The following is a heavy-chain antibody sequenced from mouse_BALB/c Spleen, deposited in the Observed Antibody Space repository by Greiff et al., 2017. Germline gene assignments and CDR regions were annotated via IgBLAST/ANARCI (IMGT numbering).Heavy chain of an antibody. J-gene: IGHJ4*01. CDR1: GFTFSDYY. CDR2: ISDGGSYT. Sequence: EVQLVESGGGLVKPGGSLKLSCAASGFTFSDYYMYWVRQTPEKRLEWVATISDGGSYTYYPDSVKGRFTISRDNAKNNLYLQMSSLKSEDTAMYYCARGLFPYAMDYWGQGTSVTVSS. D-gene: IGHD1-1*02. CDR3: ARGLFPYAMDY. V-gene: IGHV5-4*02.